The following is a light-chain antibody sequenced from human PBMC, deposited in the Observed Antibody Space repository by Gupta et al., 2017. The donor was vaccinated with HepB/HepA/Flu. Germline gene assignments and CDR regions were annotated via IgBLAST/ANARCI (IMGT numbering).Light chain of an antibody. V-gene: IGLV3-19*01. CDR2: GKD. J-gene: IGLJ2*01. CDR3: SSRDNTPHHHVV. Sequence: SSELTQDPVVSVALGQTVRITCQGDSLGSYYASWYQQKPGQAPKLVFSGKDNRPSGIPDRFSGSSSGTTASLTITGAQAEDESDYYCSSRDNTPHHHVVFGGGTRVTVL. CDR1: SLGSYY.